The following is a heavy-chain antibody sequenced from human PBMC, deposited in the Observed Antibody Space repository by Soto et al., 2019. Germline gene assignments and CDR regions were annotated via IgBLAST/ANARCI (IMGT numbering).Heavy chain of an antibody. CDR2: ISSSSSYI. CDR1: GFTLTSYS. V-gene: IGHV3-21*01. CDR3: ASDCGGYPLRSY. D-gene: IGHD5-12*01. Sequence: GGSLRLSCAASGFTLTSYSMNWVRQAPGKGLEWVSSISSSSSYISYADSVKGRFTISRDNANNSLYLQMNSLRAEDTAVYYCASDCGGYPLRSYWGQGTLVTVSS. J-gene: IGHJ4*02.